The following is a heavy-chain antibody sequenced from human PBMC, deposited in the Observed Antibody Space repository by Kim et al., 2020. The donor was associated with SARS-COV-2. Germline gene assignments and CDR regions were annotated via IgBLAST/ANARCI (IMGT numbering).Heavy chain of an antibody. V-gene: IGHV3-30*02. CDR3: AKEGHYDYVWGSYRSKYYFDY. Sequence: FTISRDNSKNTLYLQMNSLRAEDTAVYYCAKEGHYDYVWGSYRSKYYFDYWGQGTLVTVSS. D-gene: IGHD3-16*02. J-gene: IGHJ4*02.